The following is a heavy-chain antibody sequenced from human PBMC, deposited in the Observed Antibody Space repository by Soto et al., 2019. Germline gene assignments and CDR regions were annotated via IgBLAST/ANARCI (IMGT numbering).Heavy chain of an antibody. D-gene: IGHD6-19*01. CDR2: IYSGGST. CDR3: ARGGRVDLAFPESIAVAGLDY. CDR1: GFTVSSNY. Sequence: GGSLRLSCAAPGFTVSSNYMSWVRQAPGKGLEWVSVIYSGGSTYYADSVKGRFTISRDNSKNTLYLQMNSLRAEDTAVYYCARGGRVDLAFPESIAVAGLDYWGQGTLVTVSS. V-gene: IGHV3-53*01. J-gene: IGHJ4*02.